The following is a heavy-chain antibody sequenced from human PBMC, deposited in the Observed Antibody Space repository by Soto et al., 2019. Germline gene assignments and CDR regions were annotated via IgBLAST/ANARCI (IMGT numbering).Heavy chain of an antibody. CDR3: ARDLYYDFWSGYLHYYYGMDV. CDR1: GYTFTSYG. D-gene: IGHD3-3*01. J-gene: IGHJ6*02. CDR2: ISAYNGNT. V-gene: IGHV1-18*01. Sequence: GASVKVSCKASGYTFTSYGISWVRQAPGQGLEWMGWISAYNGNTNYAQKLQGRVTMTTDTSTSTAYMELRSLRSDDTAVYYCARDLYYDFWSGYLHYYYGMDVWGQGTTVTVS.